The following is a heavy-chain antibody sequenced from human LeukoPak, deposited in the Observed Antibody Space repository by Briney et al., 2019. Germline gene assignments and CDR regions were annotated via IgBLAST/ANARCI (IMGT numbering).Heavy chain of an antibody. CDR1: GFTFSSYG. CDR2: ISSSSSYI. D-gene: IGHD1-14*01. Sequence: GGSLRLSCAAPGFTFSSYGMSWVRQAPGKGLEWVSSISSSSSYIYYADSVKGRFTISRDNAKNSLYLQMNSLRAEDTAVYYCARVGLQNRYYFDYWGQGTLVTVSS. J-gene: IGHJ4*02. CDR3: ARVGLQNRYYFDY. V-gene: IGHV3-21*01.